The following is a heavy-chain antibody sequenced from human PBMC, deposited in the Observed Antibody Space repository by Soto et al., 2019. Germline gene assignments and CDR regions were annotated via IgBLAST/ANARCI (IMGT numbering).Heavy chain of an antibody. CDR2: ISAYNGNT. V-gene: IGHV1-18*01. D-gene: IGHD3-10*01. J-gene: IGHJ4*02. CDR1: GYTFTSYG. Sequence: QVQLVQSGAEVKKPGASVKVSCKASGYTFTSYGISWVRQAPGQGLEWMGWISAYNGNTNYAQKLQGRVTRTTDTSTRTAYMELRSLRSDDTAVYYCVVSTGVRGVPHTFFDYWGQGTLVTVSS. CDR3: VVSTGVRGVPHTFFDY.